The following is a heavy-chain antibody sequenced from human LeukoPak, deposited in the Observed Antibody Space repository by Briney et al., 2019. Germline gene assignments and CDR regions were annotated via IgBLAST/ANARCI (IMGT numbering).Heavy chain of an antibody. V-gene: IGHV1-69*13. J-gene: IGHJ4*02. CDR2: IIPIFGTA. D-gene: IGHD1-26*01. CDR3: ARDQPRRGPGNHDY. Sequence: EASVKVSCKASGGTFSSYAISWVRQAPGQGLEWMGGIIPIFGTANYAQKFQGRVTITADESTSTAYMELRSLRSDDTAVYYCARDQPRRGPGNHDYWGQGTLVTVSS. CDR1: GGTFSSYA.